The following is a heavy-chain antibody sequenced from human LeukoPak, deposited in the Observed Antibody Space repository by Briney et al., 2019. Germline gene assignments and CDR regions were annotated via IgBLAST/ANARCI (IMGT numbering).Heavy chain of an antibody. V-gene: IGHV1-3*01. CDR2: INAGNGNT. CDR1: GYTFTSYA. CDR3: ARELTDLRNRAYYFDY. J-gene: IGHJ4*02. D-gene: IGHD2/OR15-2a*01. Sequence: ASVKVSCKASGYTFTSYAMHWVRQAPGQRLEWMGWINAGNGNTKYSQKFQGRVTITRDTSASTAYMELSSLRSEDTAVYYCARELTDLRNRAYYFDYWGQGTLVTVSS.